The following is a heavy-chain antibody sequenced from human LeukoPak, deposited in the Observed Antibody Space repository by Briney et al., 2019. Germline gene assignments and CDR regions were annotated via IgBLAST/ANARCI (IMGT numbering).Heavy chain of an antibody. V-gene: IGHV3-23*01. CDR2: ISGSGGST. CDR3: AKEGCSSTSCLHYFDY. J-gene: IGHJ4*02. CDR1: GFTFSSYA. Sequence: GGSLRLSCAASGFTFSSYAMSWVRQAPGKGLEWVSAISGSGGSTYYADSVKGRFTISRDNSKNTLYLQMNILRAEDTAVYYCAKEGCSSTSCLHYFDYWGQGTLVTVSS. D-gene: IGHD2-2*01.